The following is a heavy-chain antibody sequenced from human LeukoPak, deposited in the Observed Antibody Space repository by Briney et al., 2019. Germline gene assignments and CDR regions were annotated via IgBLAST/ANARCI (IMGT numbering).Heavy chain of an antibody. Sequence: SLRLSCAASGFTFDDYAMHWVRHAPGKGLEWVSGISWNSGSIGYADSVKGRFTISRDNAKNSLYLQMNSLRAEDTALYYCAKSTVAARPFDYWGQGTLVTVSS. D-gene: IGHD6-19*01. J-gene: IGHJ4*02. CDR1: GFTFDDYA. CDR3: AKSTVAARPFDY. V-gene: IGHV3-9*01. CDR2: ISWNSGSI.